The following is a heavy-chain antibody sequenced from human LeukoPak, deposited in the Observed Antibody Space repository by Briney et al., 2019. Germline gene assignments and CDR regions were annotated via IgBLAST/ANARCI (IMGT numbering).Heavy chain of an antibody. J-gene: IGHJ4*02. Sequence: GGSLRLSCAASGFTFNNYAMNWVRQAPGKGLEWVSAISNNGGYTYYADSVQGRFTISRDNSKSTLCLQMNSLRAEDTAVYYCAKQLGYCSDGSCYFPYWGQGTLVTVSS. CDR2: ISNNGGYT. CDR1: GFTFNNYA. D-gene: IGHD2-15*01. V-gene: IGHV3-23*01. CDR3: AKQLGYCSDGSCYFPY.